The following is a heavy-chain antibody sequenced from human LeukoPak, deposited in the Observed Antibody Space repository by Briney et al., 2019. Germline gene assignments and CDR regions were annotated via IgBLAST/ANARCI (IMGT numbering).Heavy chain of an antibody. Sequence: ASVKVSCKASGYTFINYNMHWVRQAPGQGLEWMGIINPSDGTTNYAQKFQGRVTMTRDTSTSTVYMEVTSLRSEDTAVSYCTRDAGRGWYPSDYWGQGTLVTVSS. CDR2: INPSDGTT. CDR1: GYTFINYN. V-gene: IGHV1-46*01. CDR3: TRDAGRGWYPSDY. D-gene: IGHD6-19*01. J-gene: IGHJ4*02.